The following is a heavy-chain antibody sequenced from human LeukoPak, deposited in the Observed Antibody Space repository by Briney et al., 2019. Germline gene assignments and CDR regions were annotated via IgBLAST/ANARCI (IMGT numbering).Heavy chain of an antibody. CDR1: GFTFSSYG. CDR2: IRYDGSNK. J-gene: IGHJ4*02. V-gene: IGHV3-30*02. D-gene: IGHD3-9*01. Sequence: GGSLRLSCAASGFTFSSYGMHWVRQAPGKGLEWVAFIRYDGSNKYYADSVKGRFTISRDNSKNTLYLQMNSLRAEDTAVYYCAKDLQVYDILTGYSSSDSGAHWGQGTLVTVSS. CDR3: AKDLQVYDILTGYSSSDSGAH.